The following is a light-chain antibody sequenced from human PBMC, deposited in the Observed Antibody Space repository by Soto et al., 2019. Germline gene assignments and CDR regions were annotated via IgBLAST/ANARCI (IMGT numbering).Light chain of an antibody. V-gene: IGKV3-20*01. CDR3: QQYGSLIT. Sequence: EIVLTQSPDTLSLSPGERATLSCRASQSVTTSLAWYQQKPGQAPSLLIYGAFSRATGIPDRFSGSGSGTDFTLTIRRLEPEDFAVDYCQQYGSLITFGQGTRREIK. CDR1: QSVTTS. J-gene: IGKJ5*01. CDR2: GAF.